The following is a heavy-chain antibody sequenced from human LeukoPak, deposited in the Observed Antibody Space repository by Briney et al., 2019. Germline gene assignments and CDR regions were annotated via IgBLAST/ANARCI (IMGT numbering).Heavy chain of an antibody. D-gene: IGHD3-22*01. V-gene: IGHV3-66*04. CDR1: GFTVSSNY. CDR2: IYSGGST. J-gene: IGHJ4*02. CDR3: ARLSHDSSGYYLDY. Sequence: GGSLRLSCAASGFTVSSNYMSWVRQAPGKGLEWVSVIYSGGSTYYADSVKGRFTISRNNSKNTLYLQMNSLRAEDTAVYYCARLSHDSSGYYLDYWGQGTLVTVSS.